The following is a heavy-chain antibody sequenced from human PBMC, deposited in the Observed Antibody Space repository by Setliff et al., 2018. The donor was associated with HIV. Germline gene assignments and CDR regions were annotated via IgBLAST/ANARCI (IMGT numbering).Heavy chain of an antibody. CDR1: GFTFSSYA. CDR3: AKGPEQGIRYYYYFMDV. CDR2: IRAGGEST. Sequence: GGSLRLSCAASGFTFSSYAMNWVRQAPGKGLEWVSGIRAGGESTDYADSVKGRFTISRDNSKNTLYLQMKSLRVEDTAVYYCAKGPEQGIRYYYYFMDVWGKGTAVTVSS. D-gene: IGHD7-27*01. J-gene: IGHJ6*03. V-gene: IGHV3-23*01.